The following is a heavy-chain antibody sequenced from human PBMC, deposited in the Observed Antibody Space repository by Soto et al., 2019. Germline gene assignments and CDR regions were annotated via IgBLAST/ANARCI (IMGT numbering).Heavy chain of an antibody. J-gene: IGHJ6*02. D-gene: IGHD6-6*01. CDR2: ISGGGGST. CDR1: GFTFSSYA. Sequence: GGSLRLSCAASGFTFSSYAMSWVRQAPGKGLEWVSAISGGGGSTYYADSVKGRFTISRDNSRNTLYLQMNSLRAEDTAVYYCASSIAAPHYYYYYGMDVWGQGATVTVSS. V-gene: IGHV3-23*01. CDR3: ASSIAAPHYYYYYGMDV.